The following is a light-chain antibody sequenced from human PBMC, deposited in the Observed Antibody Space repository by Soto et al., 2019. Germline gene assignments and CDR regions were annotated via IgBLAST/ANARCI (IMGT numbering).Light chain of an antibody. CDR3: HHYET. Sequence: EVVLTQSPVTLSLSPGEGATLSCRVSQSIRSNLAWYQQRPGQAPRLLMYGASIRAAGVPDRFSGSGSGKEFTLTISRLEPEDFTVYYCHHYETFGQGTKVDI. V-gene: IGKV3-20*01. J-gene: IGKJ1*01. CDR1: QSIRSN. CDR2: GAS.